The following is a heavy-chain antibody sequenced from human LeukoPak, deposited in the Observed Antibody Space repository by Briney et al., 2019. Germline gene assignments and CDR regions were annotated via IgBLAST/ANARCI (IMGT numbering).Heavy chain of an antibody. CDR3: ARHIYPDGSPFDS. CDR1: GDSISNNH. V-gene: IGHV4-59*08. D-gene: IGHD3-10*01. J-gene: IGHJ4*02. CDR2: ISYTERT. Sequence: KPSETLSLTCTVSGDSISNNHWGWIRQPPGKGLEWIGYISYTERTNYNPSLTSRLTISVDTSKNHFSLTLTSVTAADTALNYCARHIYPDGSPFDSWGQGTLVTVSS.